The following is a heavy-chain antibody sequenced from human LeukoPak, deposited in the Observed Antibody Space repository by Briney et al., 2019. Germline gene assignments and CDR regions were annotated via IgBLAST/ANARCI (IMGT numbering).Heavy chain of an antibody. V-gene: IGHV1-69*06. J-gene: IGHJ4*02. Sequence: ASVKVCCNASGGTFSSYAISWVRQPPAPGLEWMGMFIPIFGTANYAQKFQGRVTITADKSTSTDYMELSSLRSEDTAVYYCARDRVHWGSPSDKTPIDYWGQGTLVTVSS. CDR1: GGTFSSYA. CDR3: ARDRVHWGSPSDKTPIDY. CDR2: FIPIFGTA. D-gene: IGHD7-27*01.